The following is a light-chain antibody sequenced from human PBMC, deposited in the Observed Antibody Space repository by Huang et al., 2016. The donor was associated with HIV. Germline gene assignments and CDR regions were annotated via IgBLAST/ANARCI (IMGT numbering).Light chain of an antibody. Sequence: EMIMTQSPDTLSVSPGERVTLSCRASESVSSHLAWYQQKPGQAPRLIIFGASTRVTGIPARFTGSGSGTEFTLTISSLQSEDFAVYYCQQYNNWPLFGGGTKVEIK. V-gene: IGKV3-15*01. J-gene: IGKJ4*01. CDR1: ESVSSH. CDR3: QQYNNWPL. CDR2: GAS.